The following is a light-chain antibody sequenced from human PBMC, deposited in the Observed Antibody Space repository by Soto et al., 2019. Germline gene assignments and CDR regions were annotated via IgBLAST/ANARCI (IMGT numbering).Light chain of an antibody. CDR2: AAS. J-gene: IGKJ1*01. CDR1: QSISNH. V-gene: IGKV1-39*01. CDR3: QQSYSSPPT. Sequence: DIQMTQSPSSLSASVEDRVIITCRASQSISNHLNWYQQKPGKAPKLLIFAASSLQSGVPSRFSGSRSGPDFTLTISSLQPEDFATYSCQQSYSSPPTFGQGTKVEIK.